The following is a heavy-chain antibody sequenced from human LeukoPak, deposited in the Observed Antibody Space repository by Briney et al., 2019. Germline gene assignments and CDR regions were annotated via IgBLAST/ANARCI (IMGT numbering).Heavy chain of an antibody. CDR2: ISNFDGDT. CDR3: VRARGCSNCLLTDGFDS. Sequence: ASVKVSCKASGRLFSSYGIAWVRQAPGEGLEWLGWISNFDGDTKVAENLQGRVTLTTDTSTSTAYMELRSLKSDDTAVYYCVRARGCSNCLLTDGFDSWGQGTKVTGSS. CDR1: GRLFSSYG. D-gene: IGHD6-13*01. J-gene: IGHJ3*01. V-gene: IGHV1-18*01.